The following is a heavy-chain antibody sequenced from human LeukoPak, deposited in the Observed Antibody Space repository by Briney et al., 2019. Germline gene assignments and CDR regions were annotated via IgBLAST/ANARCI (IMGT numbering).Heavy chain of an antibody. D-gene: IGHD5-18*01. Sequence: GGSLRLSCAASGFTSSSYGMHWVRQAPGKGLEWVAVIWYDGSNKYYADSVKGRFTISRDNSKNTLYLQMNSLRAEDTAVYYCARDSLEGYSYGPIDYWGQGTLVTVSS. J-gene: IGHJ4*02. CDR3: ARDSLEGYSYGPIDY. V-gene: IGHV3-33*01. CDR2: IWYDGSNK. CDR1: GFTSSSYG.